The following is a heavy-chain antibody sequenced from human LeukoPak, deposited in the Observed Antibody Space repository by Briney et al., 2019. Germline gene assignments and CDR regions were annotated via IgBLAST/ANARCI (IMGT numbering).Heavy chain of an antibody. CDR3: ARATIFGVVSYYMDV. V-gene: IGHV4-59*01. CDR1: GGSISSYY. CDR2: IYYSGST. J-gene: IGHJ6*03. Sequence: NPSETLSLTCTVSGGSISSYYWSWIRQPPGKGLEWIGYIYYSGSTNYNPSLKSRVTTSVDTSKNQFSLKLSSVTAADTAVYYCARATIFGVVSYYMDVWGKGTTVSVSS. D-gene: IGHD3-3*01.